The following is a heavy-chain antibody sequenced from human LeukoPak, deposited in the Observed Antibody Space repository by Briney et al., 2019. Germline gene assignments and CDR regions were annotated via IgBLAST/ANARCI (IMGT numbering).Heavy chain of an antibody. CDR3: AKNGQSGFSFDP. J-gene: IGHJ5*02. D-gene: IGHD2-8*01. CDR1: GGSLNGHY. Sequence: SSETLSLTCAVYGGSLNGHYWSWIRQPPGKGLEWIGKGSDGGGTKYNPSLKSRVTISADTSKNQFSLKLTSVTAADTAVYYCAKNGQSGFSFDPWGQGTLVTVSS. V-gene: IGHV4-34*01. CDR2: GSDGGGT.